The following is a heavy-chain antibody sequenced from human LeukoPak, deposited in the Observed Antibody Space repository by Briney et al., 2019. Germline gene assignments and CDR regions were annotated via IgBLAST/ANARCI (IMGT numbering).Heavy chain of an antibody. Sequence: GRSLRLSCAASGFTFSSYARSWVRQAPGKGLEWVSAISGSGGSTYYADSVKGRFTISRDNSKNTLYLQMNSLRDEDTAVYYCARRGATRAFDIWGQGTMVTVSS. V-gene: IGHV3-23*01. D-gene: IGHD1-26*01. CDR1: GFTFSSYA. CDR2: ISGSGGST. CDR3: ARRGATRAFDI. J-gene: IGHJ3*02.